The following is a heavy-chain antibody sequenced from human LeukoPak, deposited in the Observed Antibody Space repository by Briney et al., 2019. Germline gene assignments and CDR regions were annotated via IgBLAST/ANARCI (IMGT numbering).Heavy chain of an antibody. J-gene: IGHJ4*02. Sequence: SETLSLTCTVSGDSVSSGSYYWSWIRQPPGKGLEWIGYISYSGSTNYNPSLKSRVTISGDTSKNRFSLKLSSVTAADTAVYYCARGVRYIVVVPAAAPFAYWGQGTLVTVSS. CDR2: ISYSGST. CDR3: ARGVRYIVVVPAAAPFAY. CDR1: GDSVSSGSYY. V-gene: IGHV4-61*01. D-gene: IGHD2-2*01.